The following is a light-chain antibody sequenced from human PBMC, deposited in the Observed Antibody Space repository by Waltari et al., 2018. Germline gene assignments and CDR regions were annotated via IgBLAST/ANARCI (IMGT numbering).Light chain of an antibody. Sequence: DIVMTQSPDSLAVSLGERATINCQSSQSVLSRFNNRNNLTWYQQKPGHPPQLLIYSASARESGVPDRFSGSGSGTECTLTISSLQAEDVAIYYCQQYLRSPFTVGPGTKVDIK. V-gene: IGKV4-1*01. J-gene: IGKJ3*01. CDR1: QSVLSRFNNRNN. CDR2: SAS. CDR3: QQYLRSPFT.